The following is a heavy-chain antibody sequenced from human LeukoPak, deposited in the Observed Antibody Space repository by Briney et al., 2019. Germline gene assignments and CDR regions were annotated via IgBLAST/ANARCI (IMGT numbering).Heavy chain of an antibody. CDR1: GFTFSNYG. CDR2: ISYDGSNK. CDR3: ARDPEPYYDSSGYYFDY. V-gene: IGHV3-30*03. Sequence: GRSLRLSCAASGFTFSNYGMHWVRQAPGKGLEWVAVISYDGSNKYYADSVKGRFTISRDNSKNTLYLQMNSLRAEDTAVYYCARDPEPYYDSSGYYFDYWGQGTLVTVSS. J-gene: IGHJ4*02. D-gene: IGHD3-22*01.